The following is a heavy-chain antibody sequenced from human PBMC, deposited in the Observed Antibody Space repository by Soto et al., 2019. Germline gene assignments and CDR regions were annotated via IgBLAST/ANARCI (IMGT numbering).Heavy chain of an antibody. D-gene: IGHD3-3*01. CDR3: ASLSGGRFLDKGDY. CDR1: NGSFMGYY. Sequence: QVQLHQWGAGLLKPSEILSLTCAVYNGSFMGYYWTWVRQPPGKGLEWIGEINHVGSPNYNPSLKSRVVISIDTSKQQFCLRLNSLTAADTAVYYCASLSGGRFLDKGDYWGQGIQVTVSS. V-gene: IGHV4-34*01. J-gene: IGHJ4*02. CDR2: INHVGSP.